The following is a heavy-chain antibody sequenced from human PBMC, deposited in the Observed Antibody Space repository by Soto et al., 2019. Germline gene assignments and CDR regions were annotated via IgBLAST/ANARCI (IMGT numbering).Heavy chain of an antibody. J-gene: IGHJ4*02. V-gene: IGHV3-74*01. CDR2: ISGDVSSR. CDR1: GFTFSNYW. CDR3: ARGIGYSAQDY. Sequence: GGSLRLSCAASGFTFSNYWIHWVRQVPWKGLVWVSRISGDVSSRSYADSVKGRFTSSRDNAKNTLYLQMKSLRAEDTAVYYCARGIGYSAQDYWGQGTLVAVSS. D-gene: IGHD2-15*01.